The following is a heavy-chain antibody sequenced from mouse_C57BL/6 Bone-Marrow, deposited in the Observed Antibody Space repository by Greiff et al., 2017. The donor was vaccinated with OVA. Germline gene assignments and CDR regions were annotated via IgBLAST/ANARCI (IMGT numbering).Heavy chain of an antibody. J-gene: IGHJ2*01. D-gene: IGHD1-1*01. CDR3: ARLGFITTVVPGYYFDY. Sequence: EVQLQESGPELVKPGASVKMSCKASGYTFTDYNMHWVKQSHGKSLEWIGYINPNNGGTSYNQKFKGKATLTVNKSSSTAYMELRSLTSEDSAVYYCARLGFITTVVPGYYFDYWGQGTTLTVSS. CDR2: INPNNGGT. CDR1: GYTFTDYN. V-gene: IGHV1-22*01.